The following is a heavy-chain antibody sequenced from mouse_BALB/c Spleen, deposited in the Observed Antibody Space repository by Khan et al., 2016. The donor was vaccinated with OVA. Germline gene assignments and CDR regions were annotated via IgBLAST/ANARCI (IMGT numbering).Heavy chain of an antibody. CDR1: GYSITSDYA. Sequence: EVQLQESGPGLVKPSQSLSLTCTVTGYSITSDYAWNWIRQFPGNRLEWMGYIKYSGITSYNPSLKSRISITRDTSKNQFFLQLTSVTTEDTATYYCARSVTISTVVVTDFDFWGQGTTLTVSS. V-gene: IGHV3-2*02. J-gene: IGHJ2*01. CDR2: IKYSGIT. CDR3: ARSVTISTVVVTDFDF. D-gene: IGHD1-1*01.